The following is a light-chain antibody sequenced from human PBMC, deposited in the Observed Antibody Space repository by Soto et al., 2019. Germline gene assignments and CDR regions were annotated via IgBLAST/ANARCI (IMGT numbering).Light chain of an antibody. V-gene: IGKV3-11*01. J-gene: IGKJ1*01. CDR1: QNVRNH. CDR2: DAS. CDR3: QQRDTWPPWT. Sequence: EIVLTQSPDTLSISPGDGATLSCRASQNVRNHLAWYQQKPGQPPRLLIYDASNRATGIPARFNGSGSGTDFTLTIARLEPEDFAIYYCQQRDTWPPWTFCLRT.